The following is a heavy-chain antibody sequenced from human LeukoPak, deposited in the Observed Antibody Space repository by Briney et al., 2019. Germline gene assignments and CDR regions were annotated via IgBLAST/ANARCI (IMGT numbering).Heavy chain of an antibody. CDR1: GYTFTRYA. D-gene: IGHD6-13*01. V-gene: IGHV7-4-1*02. J-gene: IGHJ4*02. Sequence: ASVKVSCKASGYTFTRYALNWVRQAPGQGLEWMGWINTNTGNPSYAQGFTGRFVFSLDTSVSTAYLQISSLKAEDTAVYYCARVWAAAGFFYHFDYWGQGTLVTVSS. CDR3: ARVWAAAGFFYHFDY. CDR2: INTNTGNP.